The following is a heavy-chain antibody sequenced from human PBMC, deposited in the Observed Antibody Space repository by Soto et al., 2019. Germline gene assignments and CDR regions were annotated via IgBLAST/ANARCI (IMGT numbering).Heavy chain of an antibody. Sequence: GGSLRLSCAASGFSFTSYAMSWVRQATGKGLEWVSAIRGRGGSTYYQDSVKSRFTISRDNSKNTLYLQMNSLRAEDTAVYYCAKNRYGQQLVRVYYYYGMDVWGQGTTVTVSS. CDR3: AKNRYGQQLVRVYYYYGMDV. V-gene: IGHV3-23*01. D-gene: IGHD6-13*01. CDR2: IRGRGGST. J-gene: IGHJ6*02. CDR1: GFSFTSYA.